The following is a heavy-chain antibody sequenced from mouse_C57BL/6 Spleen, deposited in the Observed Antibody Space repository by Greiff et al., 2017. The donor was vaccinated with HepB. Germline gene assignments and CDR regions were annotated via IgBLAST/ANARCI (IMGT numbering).Heavy chain of an antibody. V-gene: IGHV1-82*01. CDR3: ARGEGSDYEGFAY. CDR1: GYAFSSSW. Sequence: VQLQQSGPELVKPGASVKISCKASGYAFSSSWMNWVKQRPGKGLEWIGRIYPGDGDTNYNGKFKGKATLTADKSSSTADMQRSSLTSEDSAVDFCARGEGSDYEGFAYWGQGTLVTVSA. J-gene: IGHJ3*01. D-gene: IGHD2-4*01. CDR2: IYPGDGDT.